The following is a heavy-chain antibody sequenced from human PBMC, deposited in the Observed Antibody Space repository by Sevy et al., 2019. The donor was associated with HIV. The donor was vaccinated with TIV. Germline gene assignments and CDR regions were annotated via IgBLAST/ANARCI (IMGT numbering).Heavy chain of an antibody. CDR2: IYWDGDK. CDR3: AHILYNEYWSCYKFPGFYYDY. J-gene: IGHJ4*02. Sequence: SGPTLVNPTQTLTLTCTVSGFSLSTSGVGVAWIRQPPGKALEWLALIYWDGDKRYSASLKSRLTITKDTPKNQVVLTXTNMGPVDTSRYYSAHILYNEYWSCYKFPGFYYDYWGQGTWVTVSS. D-gene: IGHD2-8*02. CDR1: GFSLSTSGVG. V-gene: IGHV2-5*02.